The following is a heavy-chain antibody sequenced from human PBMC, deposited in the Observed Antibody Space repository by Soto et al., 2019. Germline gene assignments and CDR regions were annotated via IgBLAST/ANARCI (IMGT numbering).Heavy chain of an antibody. CDR1: GFTFSSYG. CDR2: IWYDGSNK. CDR3: ARDRGLAVAGPTVPYYYGMDV. V-gene: IGHV3-33*01. Sequence: QRLSCAASGFTFSSYGMHWVRQAPGKGLEWVAVIWYDGSNKYYADSVKGRFTISRDNSKNTLYLQMNSLRAEDTAVYYCARDRGLAVAGPTVPYYYGMDVWGQGTTVTVSS. D-gene: IGHD6-19*01. J-gene: IGHJ6*02.